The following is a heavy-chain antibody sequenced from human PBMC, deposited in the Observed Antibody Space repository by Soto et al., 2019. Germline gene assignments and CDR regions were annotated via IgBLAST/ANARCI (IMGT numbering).Heavy chain of an antibody. CDR3: ARAHGSYQPPDY. V-gene: IGHV3-72*01. Sequence: GGSLRLSCAASGFTFSDHYMDWVRQAPGKGLEWVGRARNKANSHTTEYAASVKGRFTVSRDDSKNSLYLQMNSLKTEDTAVYYCARAHGSYQPPDYWGLGTLVTVSS. CDR2: ARNKANSHTT. CDR1: GFTFSDHY. J-gene: IGHJ4*02. D-gene: IGHD3-10*01.